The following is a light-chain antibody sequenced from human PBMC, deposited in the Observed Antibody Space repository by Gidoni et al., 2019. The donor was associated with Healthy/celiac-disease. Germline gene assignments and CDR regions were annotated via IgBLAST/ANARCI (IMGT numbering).Light chain of an antibody. CDR2: DAS. CDR1: QSVSSY. V-gene: IGKV3-11*01. Sequence: EIVFTQSPATLSLSPGERATLSCRASQSVSSYLAWYQQKPGQAPRLLIYDASNRATGTPARFSGSGSGTDFTLTISSLEPEDFAVYYCQQRSNWPPITFGQGTRLEIK. J-gene: IGKJ5*01. CDR3: QQRSNWPPIT.